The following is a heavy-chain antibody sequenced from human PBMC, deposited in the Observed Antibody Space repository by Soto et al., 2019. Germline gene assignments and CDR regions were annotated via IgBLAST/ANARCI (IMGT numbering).Heavy chain of an antibody. CDR2: IYYSGST. J-gene: IGHJ4*02. Sequence: PSETLSLTCTVSGGSISSYYWSWIRQPPGKGLEWIWYIYYSGSTNYNPSLKSRVTISVDTSKNQFSLKLNSMTAADTAVYCCARHNYGSGSTYFDYWGQGTLVTV. V-gene: IGHV4-59*08. CDR3: ARHNYGSGSTYFDY. CDR1: GGSISSYY. D-gene: IGHD3-10*01.